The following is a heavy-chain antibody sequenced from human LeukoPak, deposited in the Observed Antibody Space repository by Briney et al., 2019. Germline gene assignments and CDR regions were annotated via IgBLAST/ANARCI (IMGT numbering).Heavy chain of an antibody. CDR1: GFAFSDYG. Sequence: GGSLRLSCAASGFAFSDYGMHWVRHAPDKGLEWVVVISYDGGNKYYADSVKGRFAISRDNSKNTLYLQMNSLRAEDTAVYYCAKGTHYYDSSGYWGAFDIWGQGTMVTVSS. J-gene: IGHJ3*02. D-gene: IGHD3-22*01. CDR3: AKGTHYYDSSGYWGAFDI. V-gene: IGHV3-30*18. CDR2: ISYDGGNK.